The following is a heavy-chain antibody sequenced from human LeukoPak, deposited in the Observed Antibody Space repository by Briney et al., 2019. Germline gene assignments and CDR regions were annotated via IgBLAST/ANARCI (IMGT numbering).Heavy chain of an antibody. V-gene: IGHV3-7*03. Sequence: GGSPRLSCAASGFTFSSYWMTWVRQAPGKGLEWVANIKQDGSEAYYVDSVRGRFTVSRDNAKNSLYLQMNSLRTEDTALYYCAKEAGKSENFDYWGQGTLVTVSS. J-gene: IGHJ4*02. D-gene: IGHD1-14*01. CDR2: IKQDGSEA. CDR3: AKEAGKSENFDY. CDR1: GFTFSSYW.